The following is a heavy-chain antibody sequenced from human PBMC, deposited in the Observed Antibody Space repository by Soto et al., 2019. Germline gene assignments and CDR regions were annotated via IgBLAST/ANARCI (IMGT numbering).Heavy chain of an antibody. J-gene: IGHJ5*02. D-gene: IGHD3-10*01. V-gene: IGHV3-23*01. CDR1: GFTLQNYA. Sequence: GGSLRLSCTASGFTLQNYAMAWVRQAPGKGLEWVSTLIGGHYGTAYSYSVKGRFTVSRDNPKNCLYLQMNSLGVEDTAMYFCAKGKSTGDIDWFDPWGQGSLVTSPQ. CDR2: LIGGHYGT. CDR3: AKGKSTGDIDWFDP.